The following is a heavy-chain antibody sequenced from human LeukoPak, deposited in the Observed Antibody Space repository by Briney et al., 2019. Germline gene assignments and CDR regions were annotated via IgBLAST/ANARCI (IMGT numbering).Heavy chain of an antibody. D-gene: IGHD1-26*01. CDR3: TTDPSRIVGATTRGWDY. J-gene: IGHJ4*02. CDR2: IQSKTDGGTT. CDR1: AFTFLRAS. Sequence: PGGSLSLSFAPSAFTFLRASMSWVPRAPAKGLEWGGRIQSKTDGGTTDYAAPVNGRFTISSDDSKNTLYLQMNSLKTEDTAVYYCTTDPSRIVGATTRGWDYCGQGTLVTVSS. V-gene: IGHV3-15*01.